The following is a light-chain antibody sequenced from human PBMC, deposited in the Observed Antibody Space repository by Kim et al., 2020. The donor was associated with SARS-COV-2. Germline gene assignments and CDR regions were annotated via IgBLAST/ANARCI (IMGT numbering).Light chain of an antibody. CDR2: AVS. V-gene: IGLV2-14*03. CDR1: SSDIGAYYF. Sequence: GQPITISCTGTSSDIGAYYFVSWYQQLPGKVPNLMIYAVSKRPSGVSYRFSGSKSGNTASLTISGLQAEDEADYYCSSFTSSISYVFGTGTKVTFL. J-gene: IGLJ1*01. CDR3: SSFTSSISYV.